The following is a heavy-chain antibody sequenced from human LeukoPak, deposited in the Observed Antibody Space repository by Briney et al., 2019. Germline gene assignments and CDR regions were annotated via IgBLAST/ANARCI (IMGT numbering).Heavy chain of an antibody. D-gene: IGHD3-10*01. CDR3: AKDGGSGSYSLLDY. J-gene: IGHJ4*02. CDR2: ISSSGSTI. V-gene: IGHV3-48*03. Sequence: AGGSLRLSCAASGFTFSSYEMNWVRQAPGKGLEWVSYISSSGSTIYYADSVKGRFTISRDNAKNSLYLQMNSLRAEDTAVYYCAKDGGSGSYSLLDYWGQGTLVTVSS. CDR1: GFTFSSYE.